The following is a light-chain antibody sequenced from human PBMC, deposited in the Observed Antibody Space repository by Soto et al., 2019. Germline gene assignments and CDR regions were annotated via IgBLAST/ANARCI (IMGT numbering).Light chain of an antibody. CDR3: SAHGGTQPYV. CDR2: DVN. Sequence: QSALTQPPSASGSPGQSVAISCTGTASDIGGYTFVSWYQQHPGKAPKLLIYDVNKRPSGVPDRFSGSKSGNTASLTVSGLQAEDEADYYCSAHGGTQPYVFGTGTKVTVL. CDR1: ASDIGGYTF. J-gene: IGLJ1*01. V-gene: IGLV2-8*01.